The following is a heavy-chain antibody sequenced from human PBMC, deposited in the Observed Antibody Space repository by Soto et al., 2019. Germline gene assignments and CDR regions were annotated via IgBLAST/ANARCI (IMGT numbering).Heavy chain of an antibody. V-gene: IGHV3-53*04. CDR1: GFTVSSNY. Sequence: PGGSLRLSCAASGFTVSSNYMTWVRQAPGKGLEWVSVIYSGGGTYYADSVKGRFTISRHNSKNTLYLQMNSLRAEDTAVYYCARDGVAHAFDIWGQGTTVTVSS. D-gene: IGHD2-8*01. CDR2: IYSGGGT. CDR3: ARDGVAHAFDI. J-gene: IGHJ3*02.